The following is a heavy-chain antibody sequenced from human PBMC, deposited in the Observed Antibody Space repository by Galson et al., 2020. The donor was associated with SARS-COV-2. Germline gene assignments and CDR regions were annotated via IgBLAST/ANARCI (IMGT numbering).Heavy chain of an antibody. Sequence: SETLSLTCAVYGGSFSDYSWTWVRQPPGKGLEWIGEISHSGSTNYSPSLKSRVFMSVDTSKNQFSLKLRSVIAADTAVYYCARGGSRPIMVFDYYYFYMDVWGKGTTVTVSS. CDR2: ISHSGST. CDR1: GGSFSDYS. V-gene: IGHV4-34*01. CDR3: ARGGSRPIMVFDYYYFYMDV. J-gene: IGHJ6*03. D-gene: IGHD2-8*01.